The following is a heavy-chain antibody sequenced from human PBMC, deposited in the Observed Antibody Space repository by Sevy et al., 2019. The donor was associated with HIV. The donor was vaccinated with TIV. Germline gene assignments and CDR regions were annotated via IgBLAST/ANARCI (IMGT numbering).Heavy chain of an antibody. D-gene: IGHD3-10*01. V-gene: IGHV5-51*01. CDR1: GYSFPTYW. CDR2: IYPGDSDT. CDR3: ARTFRELLGLDPFDI. J-gene: IGHJ3*02. Sequence: VESLKISCKGSGYSFPTYWIGWVRQMPGKGLEWMGIIYPGDSDTRYSPSFQGQVTISADKSISTAYLQWSSLKASDTAMYYCARTFRELLGLDPFDIWGQGTMVTVSS.